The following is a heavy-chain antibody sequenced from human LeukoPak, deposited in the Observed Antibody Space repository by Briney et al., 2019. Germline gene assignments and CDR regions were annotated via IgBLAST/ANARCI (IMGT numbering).Heavy chain of an antibody. CDR3: ARDQRRADYEPLDAFDI. CDR2: IYSGGTT. Sequence: GGSLRLSCAASAFTVSNNYMSWVRQAPGKGLEWVSVIYSGGTTNYADSVKGRFTISRDNSKNTLYLQMNSLRAEDTAVYYCARDQRRADYEPLDAFDIWGQGTMVTVSS. V-gene: IGHV3-66*01. J-gene: IGHJ3*02. CDR1: AFTVSNNY. D-gene: IGHD3-22*01.